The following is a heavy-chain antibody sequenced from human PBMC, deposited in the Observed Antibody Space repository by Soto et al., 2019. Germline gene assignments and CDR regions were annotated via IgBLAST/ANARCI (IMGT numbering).Heavy chain of an antibody. CDR2: IRSKAYGGTT. Sequence: EVQLVESGGGLVQPGRSLRLSCTTSGFTFGDYAMSWFRQAPGKGLEWVGFIRSKAYGGTTEYAASVKGRFTFSRDDSKSIAYLQRNSLKTEDTAVYYCTRGREWELLLSHYWGQGTLVTVSS. D-gene: IGHD1-26*01. CDR3: TRGREWELLLSHY. CDR1: GFTFGDYA. V-gene: IGHV3-49*03. J-gene: IGHJ4*02.